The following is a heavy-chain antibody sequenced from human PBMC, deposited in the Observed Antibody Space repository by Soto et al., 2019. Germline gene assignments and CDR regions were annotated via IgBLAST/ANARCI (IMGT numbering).Heavy chain of an antibody. J-gene: IGHJ3*02. D-gene: IGHD4-17*01. CDR3: AISLESDDYGDSEYAFDI. Sequence: PGGALRLSCAASGCSFSSYSMNWVLQAPGKGLEWFSYISSSRSTIYYAGAGKGRFTISRDNAKNSLYLQMNSLRAEDTAVYYCAISLESDDYGDSEYAFDIWGQGTMVQVSS. CDR1: GCSFSSYS. V-gene: IGHV3-48*01. CDR2: ISSSRSTI.